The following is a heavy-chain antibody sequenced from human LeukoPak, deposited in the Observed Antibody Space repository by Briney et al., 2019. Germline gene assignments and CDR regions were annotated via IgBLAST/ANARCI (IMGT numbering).Heavy chain of an antibody. V-gene: IGHV4-30-2*01. J-gene: IGHJ3*01. Sequence: SETLSLTCTVSGGSISSGSYSWTWIRQAPGKGLEWIGYMFQSGNTQCNPSLKGRVIISVDRSRDQFSLKLRSMTAADTGVYFCARGDTAYYSDAFDVWGQGTMVTVSS. D-gene: IGHD1-26*01. CDR1: GGSISSGSYS. CDR2: MFQSGNT. CDR3: ARGDTAYYSDAFDV.